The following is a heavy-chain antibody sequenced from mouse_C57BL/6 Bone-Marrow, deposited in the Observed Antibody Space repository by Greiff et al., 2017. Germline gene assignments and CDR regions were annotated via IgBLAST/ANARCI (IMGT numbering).Heavy chain of an antibody. J-gene: IGHJ2*01. CDR3: ARGATATVVPYYFDY. D-gene: IGHD1-1*01. Sequence: QVQLQQPGAELVRPGTSVKMSCKASGYTFTNYWIGWAKQRPGHGLEWIGDIYPGGGYTNYNEKFKGKDTLTADKSSSTAYMQFSSLTSEDSAIYYCARGATATVVPYYFDYWGQGTTLTVSS. CDR2: IYPGGGYT. V-gene: IGHV1-63*01. CDR1: GYTFTNYW.